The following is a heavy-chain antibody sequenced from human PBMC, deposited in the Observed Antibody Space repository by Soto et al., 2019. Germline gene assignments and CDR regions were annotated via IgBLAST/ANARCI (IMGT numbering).Heavy chain of an antibody. CDR1: GFTFSSYS. Sequence: PGGSLRLSCAASGFTFSSYSMNWVRQAPGKGLEWVSSISSSSSYIYYADSVKGRFTISRDNAKNSLYLQMNSLRAEDTAVYYCARDRITMVPSWFDPWGQGTLVTVSS. V-gene: IGHV3-21*01. CDR3: ARDRITMVPSWFDP. J-gene: IGHJ5*02. CDR2: ISSSSSYI. D-gene: IGHD3-10*01.